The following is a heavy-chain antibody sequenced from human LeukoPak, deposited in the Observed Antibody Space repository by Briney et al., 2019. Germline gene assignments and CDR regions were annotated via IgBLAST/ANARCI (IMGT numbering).Heavy chain of an antibody. CDR1: GGTFSSYA. CDR3: ARGSIAAAGTFDY. Sequence: ASVKVSCKASGGTFSSYAISWVRQAPGQGLEWMGGIIPIFGTANYAQKFQGRVTITTDESTSTADMELSSLRSEDTAVYYCARGSIAAAGTFDYWGQGTLVTVSS. CDR2: IIPIFGTA. J-gene: IGHJ4*02. V-gene: IGHV1-69*05. D-gene: IGHD6-13*01.